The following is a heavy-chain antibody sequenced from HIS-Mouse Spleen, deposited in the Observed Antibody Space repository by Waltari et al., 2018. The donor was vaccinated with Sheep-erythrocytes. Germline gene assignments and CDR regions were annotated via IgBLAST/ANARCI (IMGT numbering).Heavy chain of an antibody. CDR3: ARRTYYDFWSGYYTDAFDI. D-gene: IGHD3-3*01. CDR1: GYSFTSYW. Sequence: EVQLVQSGAEVKKPGESLKISCKGSGYSFTSYWIGWVRQMPGKGLEWRVLIYPGESDTRYSPSFQGQVTISADKSISTAYLQWSSLKASDTAMYYCARRTYYDFWSGYYTDAFDIWGQGTMVTVSS. J-gene: IGHJ3*02. V-gene: IGHV5-51*03. CDR2: IYPGESDT.